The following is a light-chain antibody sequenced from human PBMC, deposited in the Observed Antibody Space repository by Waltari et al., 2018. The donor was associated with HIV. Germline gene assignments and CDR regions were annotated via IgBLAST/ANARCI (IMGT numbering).Light chain of an antibody. Sequence: SYVLTQPPSVSAAPGQTARITCGGKNIGTKSVHWYQQKAGQAPVVLIYNDTDRPSGIPDRFSGSNSEDTATLTIRRVEAGDEAVYYCQVWDTTTDPYVMFGGGTNLAV. J-gene: IGLJ3*02. CDR1: NIGTKS. CDR2: NDT. V-gene: IGLV3-21*01. CDR3: QVWDTTTDPYVM.